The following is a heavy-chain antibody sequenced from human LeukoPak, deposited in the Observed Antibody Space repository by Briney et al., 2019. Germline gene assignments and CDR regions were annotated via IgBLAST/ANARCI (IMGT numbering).Heavy chain of an antibody. CDR2: ISGSVGST. V-gene: IGHV3-23*01. D-gene: IGHD3-22*01. CDR3: AKSITMIVVVPNWFDP. Sequence: GGSLRLSCAASGLTFTSYAMSWVRQAPGKGLEWVSAISGSVGSTYYADSVKGRFTISRDNSKNTLYLQMNSLKSEDTAVYYSAKSITMIVVVPNWFDPWGQGNLVTVSS. CDR1: GLTFTSYA. J-gene: IGHJ5*02.